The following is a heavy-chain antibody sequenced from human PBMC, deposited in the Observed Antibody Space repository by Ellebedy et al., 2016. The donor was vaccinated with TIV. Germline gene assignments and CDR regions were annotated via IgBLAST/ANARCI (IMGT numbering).Heavy chain of an antibody. Sequence: GESLKISXNTSGYSFTNNWIGWVRQMPGEGLEWIGIIYPGDSDSRYSPSFQGQVTISADKSISTAYLQWSSLKASDTAMYYCARHLLESVAGNRGGFDYWGQGTLVTVSS. CDR3: ARHLLESVAGNRGGFDY. D-gene: IGHD6-19*01. CDR2: IYPGDSDS. V-gene: IGHV5-51*01. CDR1: GYSFTNNW. J-gene: IGHJ4*02.